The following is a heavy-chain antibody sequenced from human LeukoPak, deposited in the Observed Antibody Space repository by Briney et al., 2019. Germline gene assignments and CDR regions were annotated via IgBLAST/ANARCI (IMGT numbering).Heavy chain of an antibody. CDR3: ARGRSIVATTLDYYYYMDV. V-gene: IGHV1-18*01. CDR1: GYTFTSYV. Sequence: ASVKVSCKASGYTFTSYVISWVRQAPGQGLDWMGWIGAYNGNTNYAQKLQGRVTMTTDTSTTTAYMELRSLRSDDTAVYYCARGRSIVATTLDYYYYMDVWGKGTTVTVSS. CDR2: IGAYNGNT. J-gene: IGHJ6*03. D-gene: IGHD5-12*01.